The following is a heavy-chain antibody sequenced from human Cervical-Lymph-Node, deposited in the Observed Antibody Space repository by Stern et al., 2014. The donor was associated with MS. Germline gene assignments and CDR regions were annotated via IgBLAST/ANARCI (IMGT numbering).Heavy chain of an antibody. V-gene: IGHV4-59*11. CDR1: GGSISGHD. CDR2: IYYSGST. D-gene: IGHD5-24*01. CDR3: ARSRDAYSPLAY. J-gene: IGHJ4*02. Sequence: QVQLQESGPGLVKPSETLSLTCTVSGGSISGHDCSWIRQPPGKGLEWIGHIYYSGSTNYIPSLKSRVSISIDTPKNQFSLKLSSVTAADTAVYYCARSRDAYSPLAYWGQGALVTVSS.